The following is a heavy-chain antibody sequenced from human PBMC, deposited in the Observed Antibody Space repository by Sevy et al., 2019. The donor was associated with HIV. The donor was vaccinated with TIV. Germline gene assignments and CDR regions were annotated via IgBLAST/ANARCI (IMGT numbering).Heavy chain of an antibody. D-gene: IGHD2-15*01. V-gene: IGHV3-21*01. CDR2: ISSSSRYI. CDR1: GFTFSNYN. J-gene: IGHJ6*02. Sequence: GGSLRLSCAASGFTFSNYNMNWVRQAPGKGLEWVSSISSSSRYIYYADSMKGRFTISRDNAKNSLYLQMNSLRAEDTAVYYCARVVAYCSGGRCFPGYYYGMDVWGQGTTVTVSS. CDR3: ARVVAYCSGGRCFPGYYYGMDV.